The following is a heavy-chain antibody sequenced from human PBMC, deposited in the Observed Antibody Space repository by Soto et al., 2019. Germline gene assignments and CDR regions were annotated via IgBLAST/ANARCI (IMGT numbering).Heavy chain of an antibody. V-gene: IGHV1-69*01. CDR3: ARRGGRGLDF. Sequence: QVRLVQSGPEMRRPGSSVTVSCQASGGTFSGYSVNWVRQAPGQGLEWMGEIIPIFDTTTHAPRFQGRLTVTADASTPTVFLVLNSLTPDDTAVYYCARRGGRGLDFWGQGTTVTVAS. CDR2: IIPIFDTT. J-gene: IGHJ6*02. CDR1: GGTFSGYS. D-gene: IGHD6-25*01.